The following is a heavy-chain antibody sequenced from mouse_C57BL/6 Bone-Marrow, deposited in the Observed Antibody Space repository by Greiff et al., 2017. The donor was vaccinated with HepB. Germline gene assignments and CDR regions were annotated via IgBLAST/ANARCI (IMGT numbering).Heavy chain of an antibody. D-gene: IGHD2-4*01. CDR2: IDPSDRYT. CDR1: GFNFTSYW. Sequence: QVQLKQSGAELVMPGASVKLSCTASGFNFTSYWMHWVKQRPGQGLEWIGEIDPSDRYTNYTQQFKGKSTLTVDKSSSTAYMQLCSLTSDVSAVYYCASEGIEYDYDEGFAYWGQGKLVTVSA. V-gene: IGHV1-69*01. J-gene: IGHJ3*01. CDR3: ASEGIEYDYDEGFAY.